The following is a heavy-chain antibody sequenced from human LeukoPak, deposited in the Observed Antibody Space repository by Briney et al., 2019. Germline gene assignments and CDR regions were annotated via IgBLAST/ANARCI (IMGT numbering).Heavy chain of an antibody. CDR3: ARYLPGIAAAGQFDY. CDR2: INPNSGGT. J-gene: IGHJ4*02. D-gene: IGHD6-13*01. CDR1: GYTFTGYY. Sequence: ASVKVSCKASGYTFTGYYLHWVRQAPGQGLEWMGWINPNSGGTNYAQKLQGRVTMTTDTSTSTAYMELRSLRSDDTAVYYCARYLPGIAAAGQFDYWGQGTLVTVSS. V-gene: IGHV1-2*02.